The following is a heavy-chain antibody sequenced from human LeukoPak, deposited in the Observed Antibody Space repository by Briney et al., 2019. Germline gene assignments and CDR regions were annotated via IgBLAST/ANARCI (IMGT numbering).Heavy chain of an antibody. Sequence: SETLSLTCTVSGGSISSYYWSWIRQPPGKGLEWIGYIYYSGSTNYNPSLKSRVTISVDTSKNQFSLKLSPVTAADTAVYYCARLGSARLFRLFDYWGQGTLVTVSS. CDR3: ARLGSARLFRLFDY. D-gene: IGHD2-21*01. CDR1: GGSISSYY. V-gene: IGHV4-59*08. CDR2: IYYSGST. J-gene: IGHJ4*02.